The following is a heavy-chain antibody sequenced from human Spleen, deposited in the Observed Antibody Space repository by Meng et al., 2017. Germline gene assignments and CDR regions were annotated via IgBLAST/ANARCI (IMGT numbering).Heavy chain of an antibody. D-gene: IGHD4-11*01. V-gene: IGHV4-34*01. CDR1: GGSFSDYY. CDR2: INHSGST. Sequence: QVQIQRWADGLLKPSETLSLTCGVSGGSFSDYYWSWIRQPPGKGLEWIGEINHSGSTNYNPSLESRATISVDTSQNNLSLKLSSVTAADSAVYYCARGPTTMAHDFDYWGQGTLVTVSS. CDR3: ARGPTTMAHDFDY. J-gene: IGHJ4*02.